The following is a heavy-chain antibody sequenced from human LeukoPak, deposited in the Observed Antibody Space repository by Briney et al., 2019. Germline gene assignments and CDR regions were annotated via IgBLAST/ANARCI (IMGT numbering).Heavy chain of an antibody. CDR2: ISGSGGST. Sequence: GGSLRLSCAAAGFSFSSYAMSWVRQAPGKGLEWVSAISGSGGSTYYADSVKGRFTISRDNSKNTLYLQMNSLRAEDTAVYYCAKSPEGFGELIDYWGQGTLVTVSS. CDR3: AKSPEGFGELIDY. V-gene: IGHV3-23*01. CDR1: GFSFSSYA. D-gene: IGHD3-10*01. J-gene: IGHJ4*02.